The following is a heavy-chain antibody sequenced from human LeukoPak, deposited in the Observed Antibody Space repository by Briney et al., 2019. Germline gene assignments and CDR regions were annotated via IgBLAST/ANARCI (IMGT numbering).Heavy chain of an antibody. J-gene: IGHJ3*02. V-gene: IGHV3-9*01. Sequence: GGSLRLSCAASGFTFDDYAMHWVRQAPGKGLEWVSGISWNSGSIGYADSVKGRFTISRDNAKNTLYLQMNSLRAEDTAVYYCAKALVGMIVVAESLGAFDIWGQGTMVTVSS. CDR3: AKALVGMIVVAESLGAFDI. CDR2: ISWNSGSI. CDR1: GFTFDDYA. D-gene: IGHD3-22*01.